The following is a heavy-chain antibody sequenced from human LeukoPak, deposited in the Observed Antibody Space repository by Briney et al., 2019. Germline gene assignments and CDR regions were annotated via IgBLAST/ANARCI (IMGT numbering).Heavy chain of an antibody. V-gene: IGHV1-2*02. CDR1: GYTFTGHY. J-gene: IGHJ1*01. Sequence: GASVKVSCKASGYTFTGHYMHWVRQAPGQGLEWMGWINPNSGGTNYAQKFQGRVTMTRDTSISTAYMELSRLRSDDTAVYYCARALDYGAFPYFQHWGQSTLVTVSS. CDR2: INPNSGGT. D-gene: IGHD4-17*01. CDR3: ARALDYGAFPYFQH.